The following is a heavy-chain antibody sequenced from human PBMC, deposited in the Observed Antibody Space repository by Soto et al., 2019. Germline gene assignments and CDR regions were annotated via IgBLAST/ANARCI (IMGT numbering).Heavy chain of an antibody. CDR1: GGSISSSNW. J-gene: IGHJ5*01. CDR3: ARRGDSSIDS. D-gene: IGHD2-21*02. Sequence: SETLSLTCAVSGGSISSSNWWSWVRQPPGKGLEWIGEIYHSGSTNYNPSLKSRVTISVDTSKNQFSLKLSSVTAADTAVYYCARRGDSSIDSWGQGTLVTVSS. CDR2: IYHSGST. V-gene: IGHV4-4*02.